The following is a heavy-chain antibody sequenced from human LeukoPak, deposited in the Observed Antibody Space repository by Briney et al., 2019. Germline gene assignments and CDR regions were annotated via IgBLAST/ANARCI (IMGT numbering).Heavy chain of an antibody. J-gene: IGHJ4*02. Sequence: GGSLRLSCAVSGFTFSSYWMSWVRQAPGKGLEWVANIKQDGSEKYYVDSVKGRFTISRDNAKNSLYLQMNSLRAEDTAVYYCARDRFSRSSSSPFDYWGQGTLVTVSS. CDR1: GFTFSSYW. V-gene: IGHV3-7*01. D-gene: IGHD6-6*01. CDR3: ARDRFSRSSSSPFDY. CDR2: IKQDGSEK.